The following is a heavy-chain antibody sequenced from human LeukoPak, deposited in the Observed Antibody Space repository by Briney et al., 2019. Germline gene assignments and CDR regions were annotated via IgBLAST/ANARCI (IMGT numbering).Heavy chain of an antibody. CDR3: ARGPKFMVVTAIWFDP. CDR1: GYTFTSYG. V-gene: IGHV1-18*01. CDR2: ISAYNGNT. Sequence: ASVKVSCKASGYTFTSYGISWVRQAPGQGPEWMGWISAYNGNTNYAQKLQGRATMTTDTSTSTAYMELRSLRSDDTAVYYCARGPKFMVVTAIWFDPWGQGTLVTVSS. D-gene: IGHD2-21*02. J-gene: IGHJ5*02.